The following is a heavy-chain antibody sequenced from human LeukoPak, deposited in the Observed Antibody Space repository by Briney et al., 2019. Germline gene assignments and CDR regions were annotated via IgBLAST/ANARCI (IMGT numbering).Heavy chain of an antibody. V-gene: IGHV3-11*03. CDR3: ARPILVVPAVFRGFDP. CDR1: GFTFSDYY. J-gene: IGHJ5*02. D-gene: IGHD2-2*01. CDR2: MDTGSGYT. Sequence: GGSLRLSCAASGFTFSDYYMSWIRQAPGKGLEWISYMDTGSGYTNYADSVKGRFTISRDTSKNTLYLQMDGLRAEDTAVYYCARPILVVPAVFRGFDPWGQGALVTVSS.